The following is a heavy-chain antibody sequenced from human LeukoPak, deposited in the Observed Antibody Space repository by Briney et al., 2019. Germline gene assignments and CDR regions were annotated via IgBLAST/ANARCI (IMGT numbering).Heavy chain of an antibody. V-gene: IGHV4-59*01. Sequence: PSETLSLTCTVSGGSISRYYWSWIRQPPGKGLEWIANIYNSGTTNYNPSLKSRVTISVDTSKKQFSLKLSSVTAADTAVYYCARTIINRFDYWGQGTLVTVPS. CDR3: ARTIINRFDY. CDR2: IYNSGTT. CDR1: GGSISRYY. D-gene: IGHD5-24*01. J-gene: IGHJ4*02.